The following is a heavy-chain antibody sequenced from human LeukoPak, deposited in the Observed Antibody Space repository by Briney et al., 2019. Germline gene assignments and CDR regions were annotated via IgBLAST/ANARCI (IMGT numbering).Heavy chain of an antibody. V-gene: IGHV3-33*08. CDR3: AREGIAAAGNYYFDY. D-gene: IGHD6-13*01. CDR1: GFTFNNYG. J-gene: IGHJ4*02. Sequence: PGKSLRLSCAASGFTFNNYGMHWVRQAPGKGLEWVAVIWYDGSNKYYADSVKGRFTISRDNSKNTLYLQMNSLRAEDTAVYYCAREGIAAAGNYYFDYWGQGTLVTVSS. CDR2: IWYDGSNK.